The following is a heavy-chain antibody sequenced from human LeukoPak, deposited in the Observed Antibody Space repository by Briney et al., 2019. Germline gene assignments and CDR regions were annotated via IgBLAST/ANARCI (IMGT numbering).Heavy chain of an antibody. CDR2: IIPIFGTA. CDR1: GGTFSSYA. V-gene: IGHV1-69*05. CDR3: ARKADMITFGGVIGLFDP. D-gene: IGHD3-16*02. Sequence: ASVKVSCKASGGTFSSYAISWVRQAPGQGLEWMGGIIPIFGTANYAQRFQGRVTITTDESTSTAYMELSSLRSEGTAVYYCARKADMITFGGVIGLFDPWGQGILVTVSS. J-gene: IGHJ5*02.